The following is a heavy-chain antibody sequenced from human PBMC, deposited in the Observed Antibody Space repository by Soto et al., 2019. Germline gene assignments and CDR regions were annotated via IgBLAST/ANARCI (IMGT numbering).Heavy chain of an antibody. CDR3: ARDRYVSTIFGVDNYYYYYYMDV. D-gene: IGHD3-3*01. J-gene: IGHJ6*03. CDR1: GYTFTSYG. CDR2: ISAYNGNT. V-gene: IGHV1-18*01. Sequence: QVQLVQSGAEVKKPGASVKVSCKASGYTFTSYGISWVRQAPGQGLEWMGWISAYNGNTNYAQKLQCRGTMTTETSTSTAYMEQRSLRSDDTAVYYCARDRYVSTIFGVDNYYYYYYMDVWGKGTTVTVSS.